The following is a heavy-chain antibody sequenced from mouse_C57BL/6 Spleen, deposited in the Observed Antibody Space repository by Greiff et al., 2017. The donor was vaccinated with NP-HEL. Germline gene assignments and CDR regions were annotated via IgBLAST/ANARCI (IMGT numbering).Heavy chain of an antibody. V-gene: IGHV1-69*01. J-gene: IGHJ3*01. D-gene: IGHD2-3*01. CDR3: ERAYDGYLREIAY. CDR2: IDPSDGYT. Sequence: QVQLQQPGAELVMPGASVKLSCKASGYTFTSYCMHWVKQRPGQGLEWIGGIDPSDGYTIYNQKFKGKATLTVDKSSSTAYMQLRSLTSEASAVYYCERAYDGYLREIAYWGQGTLVTVSA. CDR1: GYTFTSYC.